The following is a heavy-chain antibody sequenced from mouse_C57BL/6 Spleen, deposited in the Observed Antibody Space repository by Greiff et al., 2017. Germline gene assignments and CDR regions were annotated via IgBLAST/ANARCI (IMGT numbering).Heavy chain of an antibody. CDR1: GFTFSDYG. V-gene: IGHV5-17*01. Sequence: DVMLVESGGGLVKPGGSLKLSCAASGFTFSDYGMHWVRQAPEKGLEWVAYISSGSSTIYYADTVKGRFTISRDNAKNTLFLQMSSLRSEDTAMYYCARTEFDYWGQGTTLTVSS. CDR3: ARTEFDY. CDR2: ISSGSSTI. J-gene: IGHJ2*01.